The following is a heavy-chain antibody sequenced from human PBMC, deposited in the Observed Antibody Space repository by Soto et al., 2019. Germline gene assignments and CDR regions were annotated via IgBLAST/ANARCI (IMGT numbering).Heavy chain of an antibody. V-gene: IGHV1-69*13. J-gene: IGHJ4*02. CDR3: SRGDRERDGGLTAIRNFDY. CDR1: GGTFSSYA. CDR2: IIPIFGTA. Sequence: SLKVSCKASGGTFSSYAISWVRQATGQGLEWMGGIIPIFGTANYAQKFQGRVTITGDESTSTAYMELSSLRSEDTAVYYCSRGDRERDGGLTAIRNFDYWGQGTLVTVSS. D-gene: IGHD2-21*01.